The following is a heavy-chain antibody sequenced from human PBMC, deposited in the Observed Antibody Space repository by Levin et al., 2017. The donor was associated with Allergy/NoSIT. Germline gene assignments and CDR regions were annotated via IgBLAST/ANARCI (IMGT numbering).Heavy chain of an antibody. D-gene: IGHD6-13*01. CDR2: ISPDGSTT. Sequence: GGSLRLSCAASVFTFSNYWMHWVRQAPGKGPVWVSEISPDGSTTEYADSVKGRFTISRDNAKNTLYLQMNSLRAEDTAVYYCARIRRTASAAELDPCGQGTLVTVSS. J-gene: IGHJ5*02. V-gene: IGHV3-74*03. CDR1: VFTFSNYW. CDR3: ARIRRTASAAELDP.